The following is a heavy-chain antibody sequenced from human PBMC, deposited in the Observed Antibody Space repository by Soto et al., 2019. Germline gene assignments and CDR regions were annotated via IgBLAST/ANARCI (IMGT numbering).Heavy chain of an antibody. V-gene: IGHV3-30*18. Sequence: PGGSLRLSCAASGFTSSSYGMHWVRQAPGKGLEWVAVISYDGSNKYYADSVKGRFTISRDNSKNTLYLQMNSLRAEDTAVYYCAKDSPPIVVVPAATPDYWGQGTLVTVSS. CDR3: AKDSPPIVVVPAATPDY. D-gene: IGHD2-2*01. J-gene: IGHJ4*02. CDR1: GFTSSSYG. CDR2: ISYDGSNK.